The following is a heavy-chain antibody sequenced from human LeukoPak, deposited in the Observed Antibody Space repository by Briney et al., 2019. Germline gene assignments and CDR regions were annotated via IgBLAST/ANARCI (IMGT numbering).Heavy chain of an antibody. D-gene: IGHD4-23*01. CDR2: IYYSGST. V-gene: IGHV4-39*07. Sequence: SETLSLTCTVSGGSISSSSYYWGWIRQPPGKGLEWIGSIYYSGSTYYNPSLKSRVTISVDTSKNQFSLKLSSVTAADTAVYYCARGDSTVTPKYFQYWGQGTLVTVSS. CDR3: ARGDSTVTPKYFQY. CDR1: GGSISSSSYY. J-gene: IGHJ1*01.